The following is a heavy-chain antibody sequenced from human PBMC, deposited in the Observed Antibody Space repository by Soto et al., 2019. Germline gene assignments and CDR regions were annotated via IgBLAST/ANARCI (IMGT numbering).Heavy chain of an antibody. CDR3: ARDRSIVEAGALDY. V-gene: IGHV1-69*12. J-gene: IGHJ4*02. Sequence: QVQLVQSGTEVKKPGSSVKVSCKASGGTFSSYAFNWVRQAPGQGLEWMGGIIPIFGTANYAQKFQGRVTITADESTSTAYMELSSLRSEDTAVYYCARDRSIVEAGALDYWGQETLVTVSS. CDR1: GGTFSSYA. D-gene: IGHD6-13*01. CDR2: IIPIFGTA.